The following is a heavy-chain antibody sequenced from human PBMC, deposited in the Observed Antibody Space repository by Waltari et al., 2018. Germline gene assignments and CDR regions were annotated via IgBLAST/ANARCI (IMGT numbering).Heavy chain of an antibody. CDR2: INHSGST. D-gene: IGHD4-17*01. Sequence: QVQLQQWGAGLLKPSETLSLTCAVYGGSFSGYYWSWIRQPPGKGLEWIGEINHSGSTNYNPSLKSRVTISVDTSKNQFSLKLSSVTAADTAVYYCAREGFYGDYGDYGMDVWGQGTTVTVSS. V-gene: IGHV4-34*01. CDR3: AREGFYGDYGDYGMDV. CDR1: GGSFSGYY. J-gene: IGHJ6*02.